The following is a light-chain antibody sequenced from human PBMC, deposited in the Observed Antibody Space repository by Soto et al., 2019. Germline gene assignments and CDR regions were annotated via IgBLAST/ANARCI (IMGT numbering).Light chain of an antibody. J-gene: IGKJ2*01. CDR3: QQYNKWPPYT. CDR1: QSVSSN. CDR2: GAS. Sequence: EIVMTQSPATLSVSPGERATLSCRASQSVSSNLAWYQQKPGQAPRLLIYGASTRATGIPARFSGSGSGTEFTLTISSLHSEDFAVYYCQQYNKWPPYTFGQGTKLETK. V-gene: IGKV3-15*01.